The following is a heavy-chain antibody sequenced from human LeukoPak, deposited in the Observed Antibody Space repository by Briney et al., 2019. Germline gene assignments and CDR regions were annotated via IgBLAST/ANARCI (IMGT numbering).Heavy chain of an antibody. J-gene: IGHJ4*02. D-gene: IGHD2-2*02. CDR3: ARLRVRYCSSTSCYTRGHFDY. CDR2: IYHSGST. CDR1: GYSISSGYY. Sequence: SETLSLTCAVSGYSISSGYYWGWIRQPPGKGLEWIGSIYHSGSTYYNPSLKSRVTISVDTSKNQFSLKLNSVTAADTAVYYCARLRVRYCSSTSCYTRGHFDYWGQGTLVTVSS. V-gene: IGHV4-38-2*01.